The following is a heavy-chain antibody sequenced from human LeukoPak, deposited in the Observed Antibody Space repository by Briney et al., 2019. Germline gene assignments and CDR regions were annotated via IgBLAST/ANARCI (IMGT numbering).Heavy chain of an antibody. Sequence: PSETLSLTCTVSGGSISSSSYYWVWIRQPPGKGLEWIGSIYYSGSTYYNPSLKSRVTISVDTSKNQFSLKLSSVTAADTAVYYCARYTSLGRVDAFDIWGQGTMVAVSS. CDR2: IYYSGST. J-gene: IGHJ3*02. CDR3: ARYTSLGRVDAFDI. D-gene: IGHD3-16*01. CDR1: GGSISSSSYY. V-gene: IGHV4-39*07.